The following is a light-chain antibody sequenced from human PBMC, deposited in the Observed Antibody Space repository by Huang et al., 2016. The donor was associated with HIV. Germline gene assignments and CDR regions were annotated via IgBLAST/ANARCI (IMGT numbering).Light chain of an antibody. J-gene: IGKJ1*01. CDR1: QGIGIS. CDR2: GAS. V-gene: IGKV1-NL1*01. CDR3: QQYYRTPPWT. Sequence: DIQVTQSPSSLSASVGDRVTITCRASQGIGISLAWYQQKPGKAPKLLLNGASRLESGVPARFRGSGSGTEFTLTSSSLQPEDFAIYYCQQYYRTPPWTFGQGTKVEIK.